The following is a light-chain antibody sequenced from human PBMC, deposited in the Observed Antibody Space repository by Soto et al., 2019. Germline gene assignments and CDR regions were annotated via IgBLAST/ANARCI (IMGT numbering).Light chain of an antibody. J-gene: IGKJ1*01. CDR3: QQSYSTPPKT. CDR1: QSISSY. CDR2: AAS. V-gene: IGKV1-39*01. Sequence: DIQMTQYQSSLSASVGDRVTITCRASQSISSYLNWYQQKPGKAPKLLIYAASSLQSGVPSRFSGSGSGTDFTLTISSLQPEDFATYYCQQSYSTPPKTFGQGTKVDIK.